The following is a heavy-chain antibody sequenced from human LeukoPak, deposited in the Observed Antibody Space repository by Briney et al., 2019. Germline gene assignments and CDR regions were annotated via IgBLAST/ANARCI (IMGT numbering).Heavy chain of an antibody. CDR2: ISGDAGST. CDR1: GFTFDDYA. Sequence: GGSLRLSCAASGFTFDDYAMHWVRQPPGKGPEWVSLISGDAGSTYYADSLKGRFTISRDNSKNSLYLQMNSLRTEDTALYCCAKEDYYDSSGYSHPGGYWGQGTLVTVSS. CDR3: AKEDYYDSSGYSHPGGY. J-gene: IGHJ4*02. V-gene: IGHV3-43*02. D-gene: IGHD3-22*01.